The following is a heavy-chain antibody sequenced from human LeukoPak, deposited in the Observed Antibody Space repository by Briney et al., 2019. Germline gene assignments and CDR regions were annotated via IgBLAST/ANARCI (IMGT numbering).Heavy chain of an antibody. CDR1: GGSFSGYY. Sequence: SETLSLTCAVYGGSFSGYYWSWIRQPPGKGLEWIGEINHSGSTNYNPSLKSRVTISVDTSKNQFSLKLSSVTAADTAVYYCARAGGYYYKWFDYWGQGTLITVSS. CDR2: INHSGST. CDR3: ARAGGYYYKWFDY. J-gene: IGHJ4*02. V-gene: IGHV4-34*01. D-gene: IGHD3-22*01.